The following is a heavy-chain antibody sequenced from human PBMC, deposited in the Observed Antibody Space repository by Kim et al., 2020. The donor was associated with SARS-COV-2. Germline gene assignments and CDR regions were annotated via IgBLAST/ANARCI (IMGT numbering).Heavy chain of an antibody. J-gene: IGHJ4*02. CDR3: ARVGGYSYDDRGYFDY. Sequence: SETLSLTCTVSGGSISSYYWSWIRQPAGKGLEWIGRIYTSGSTNYNPSLKSRVTMSVDTSKNQFSLKLSSVTAADTAVYYCARVGGYSYDDRGYFDYWGQGTLVTVSS. CDR1: GGSISSYY. V-gene: IGHV4-4*07. CDR2: IYTSGST. D-gene: IGHD5-18*01.